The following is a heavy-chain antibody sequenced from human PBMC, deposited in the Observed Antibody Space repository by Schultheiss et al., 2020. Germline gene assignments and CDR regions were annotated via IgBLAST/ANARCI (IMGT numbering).Heavy chain of an antibody. CDR3: ARDDTGLYDY. J-gene: IGHJ4*02. CDR2: IYYSGST. V-gene: IGHV4-59*01. Sequence: SQTLSLTCTVSGGSISSYYWSWIRQPPGKGLEWIGYIYYSGSTNYNPFLKSRVTISVDTSKNQFSLKLSSVTAADTAVYYCARDDTGLYDYWGQGTLVTVSS. CDR1: GGSISSYY.